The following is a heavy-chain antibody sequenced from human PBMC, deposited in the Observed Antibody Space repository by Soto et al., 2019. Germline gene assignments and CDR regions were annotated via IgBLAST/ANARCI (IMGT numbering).Heavy chain of an antibody. Sequence: QVQLVQSGAEVRKPGASVKVSCNVTGYTFSGHYLHWVRQAPGQGLEWMGWINPKSGGTNYAQKFQDRVTMTADTSVSAASMELTSLRYDDTAVFYCARVLYSSPASFFEAWGPGTLVSVSS. CDR1: GYTFSGHY. CDR3: ARVLYSSPASFFEA. D-gene: IGHD6-13*01. CDR2: INPKSGGT. J-gene: IGHJ5*02. V-gene: IGHV1-2*02.